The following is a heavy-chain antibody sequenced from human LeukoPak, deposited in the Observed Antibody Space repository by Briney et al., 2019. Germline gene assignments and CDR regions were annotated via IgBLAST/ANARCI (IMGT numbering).Heavy chain of an antibody. V-gene: IGHV4-4*02. CDR2: INHSGST. Sequence: SETLSLTCAVSGGSISSSNWWSWVRQPPGKGLEWIGEINHSGSTNYNPSLKSRVTISVDTSKNQFSLKLSSVTAADTAVYYCARGIPSHSYYYGSGSYFSGGDAFDIWGQGTMVTVSS. J-gene: IGHJ3*02. D-gene: IGHD3-10*01. CDR1: GGSISSSNW. CDR3: ARGIPSHSYYYGSGSYFSGGDAFDI.